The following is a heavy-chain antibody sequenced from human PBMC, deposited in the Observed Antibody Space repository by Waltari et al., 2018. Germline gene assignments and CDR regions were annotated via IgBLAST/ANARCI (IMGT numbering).Heavy chain of an antibody. D-gene: IGHD1-7*01. Sequence: QIQIMQSGTEVKKPGASVKVSCQASGYTFTAYYIHWARQAPGQGLEWMGGINSSTGGADGAQSCQGRVTVTRDTSISTVDMELSGLTSDDTAVYYCAREALGGTKAFDMWGQGTMVTVSS. V-gene: IGHV1-2*02. CDR2: INSSTGGA. CDR1: GYTFTAYY. CDR3: AREALGGTKAFDM. J-gene: IGHJ3*02.